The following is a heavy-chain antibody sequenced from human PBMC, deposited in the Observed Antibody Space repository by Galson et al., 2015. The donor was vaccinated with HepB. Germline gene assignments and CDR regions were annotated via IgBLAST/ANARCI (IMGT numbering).Heavy chain of an antibody. CDR1: GFTFSSFG. V-gene: IGHV3-30*02. Sequence: SLRLSCAASGFTFSSFGMHWVRQAPGKGLEWVALIRYDGTNHYYADSVKGRVTISRDNSKNTLYVQMNSLRVEDTAIYYCVRAILGGTFGELSLDWWGQGTRVTVSS. CDR2: IRYDGTNH. J-gene: IGHJ4*02. D-gene: IGHD3-10*01. CDR3: VRAILGGTFGELSLDW.